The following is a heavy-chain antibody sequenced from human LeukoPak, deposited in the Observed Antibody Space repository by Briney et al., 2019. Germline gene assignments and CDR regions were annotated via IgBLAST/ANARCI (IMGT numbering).Heavy chain of an antibody. CDR3: VRQYSYDSSGYYPWDY. CDR1: GFTFSSYW. V-gene: IGHV3-74*01. Sequence: PGGSLRLSSAAPGFTFSSYWRHWVRQAPGKGLVWVSRINGDGSSTTYADSVKGRFTISRDNAKNTLYLQMNSLRAEDTAMYYCVRQYSYDSSGYYPWDYWGQGTLVTVSS. J-gene: IGHJ4*02. D-gene: IGHD3-22*01. CDR2: INGDGSST.